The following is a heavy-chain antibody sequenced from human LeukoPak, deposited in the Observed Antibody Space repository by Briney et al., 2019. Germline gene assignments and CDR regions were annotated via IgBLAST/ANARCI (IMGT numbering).Heavy chain of an antibody. V-gene: IGHV4-34*01. CDR3: ARVGEYDSSGYYYPYYFDY. D-gene: IGHD3-22*01. CDR1: GGSFSGYY. J-gene: IGHJ4*02. Sequence: PSETLSLTCAVYGGSFSGYYWSWIRQPPGKGLEWIGNIYYSGSTYYNPSLKSRVTISVDTSKNQFSLKLSSVTAADTAVYYCARVGEYDSSGYYYPYYFDYWGQGTLVTVSS. CDR2: IYYSGST.